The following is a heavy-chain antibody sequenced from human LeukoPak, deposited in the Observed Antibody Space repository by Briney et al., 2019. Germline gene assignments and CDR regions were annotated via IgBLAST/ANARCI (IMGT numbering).Heavy chain of an antibody. V-gene: IGHV5-51*01. Sequence: GESLKISCKGSGYSFTGYWIGWVRQMPGKGLEWMGIIYPGDSDTRYCPSFQGQVTISADKSISTAYLKWSSLKSSDTAMYYCARRDETLGYCSSTSCYSQAVDYWGQGTLVTASS. CDR2: IYPGDSDT. J-gene: IGHJ4*02. D-gene: IGHD2-2*01. CDR1: GYSFTGYW. CDR3: ARRDETLGYCSSTSCYSQAVDY.